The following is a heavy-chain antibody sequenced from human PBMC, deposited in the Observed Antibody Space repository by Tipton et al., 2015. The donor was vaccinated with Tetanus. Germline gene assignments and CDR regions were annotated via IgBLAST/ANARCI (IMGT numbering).Heavy chain of an antibody. D-gene: IGHD1-26*01. J-gene: IGHJ4*02. CDR3: ARDQARGARGWNYFDY. CDR1: GGSITSGGYY. Sequence: LRLSCTVSGGSITSGGYYWSWIRQHPGRGLEWIGDIYYSGSTYYNPSLKSRVTISVDTSKNQFSLKLNSVTAADTAVYYCARDQARGARGWNYFDYWGQGTLVTVSS. CDR2: IYYSGST. V-gene: IGHV4-31*02.